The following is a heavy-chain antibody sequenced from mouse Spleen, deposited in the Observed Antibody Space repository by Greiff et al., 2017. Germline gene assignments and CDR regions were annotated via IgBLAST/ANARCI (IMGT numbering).Heavy chain of an antibody. V-gene: IGHV1-50*01. J-gene: IGHJ3*01. CDR2: IDPSDSYT. Sequence: VQLQQPGAELVKPGASVKLSCKASGYTFTSYWMQWVKQRPGQGLEWIGEIDPSDSYTNYNQKFKGKATLTVDTSSSTAYMQLSSLTSEDSAVYYCVITTVGGPFAYWGQGTLVTVSA. CDR3: VITTVGGPFAY. D-gene: IGHD1-1*01. CDR1: GYTFTSYW.